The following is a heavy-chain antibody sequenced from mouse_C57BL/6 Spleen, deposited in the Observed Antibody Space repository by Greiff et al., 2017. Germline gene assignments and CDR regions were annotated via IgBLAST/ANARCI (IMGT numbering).Heavy chain of an antibody. V-gene: IGHV3-6*01. CDR3: AREGYYYGSSTGYFDV. J-gene: IGHJ1*03. CDR2: ISYDGSN. D-gene: IGHD1-1*01. CDR1: GYSITSGYY. Sequence: EVQLQQSGPGLVKPSQSLSLTCSVTGYSITSGYYWNWIRQFPGNKLEWMGYISYDGSNNYNPSLKNRISITRDTSKNQFFLKLNSVTTEDTATYYCAREGYYYGSSTGYFDVWGTGTTVTVSS.